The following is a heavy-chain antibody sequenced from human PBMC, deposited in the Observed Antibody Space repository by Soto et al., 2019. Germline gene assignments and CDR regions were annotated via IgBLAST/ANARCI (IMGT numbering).Heavy chain of an antibody. V-gene: IGHV1-69*01. J-gene: IGHJ4*02. CDR3: AREPRGDCYSGCYFDY. D-gene: IGHD2-21*02. Sequence: QVQLVQSGAEVKKPGSSVKVSYKASGGTFSSYAISWVRQAPGQGLEWMGGIIPIFGTANYAQKFQGRVTITADESTSTAYMELSSLRSEDTAVYYCAREPRGDCYSGCYFDYWGQGTLVTVSS. CDR1: GGTFSSYA. CDR2: IIPIFGTA.